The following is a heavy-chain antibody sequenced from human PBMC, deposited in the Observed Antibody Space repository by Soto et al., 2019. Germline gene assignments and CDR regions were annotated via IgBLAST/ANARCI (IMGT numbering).Heavy chain of an antibody. CDR3: ARGPTYYYDSSGSYPFDP. CDR1: GYTFTSYG. CDR2: MNPNRGNT. J-gene: IGHJ5*02. V-gene: IGHV1-8*01. D-gene: IGHD3-22*01. Sequence: GAAVKVSCKASGYTFTSYGINWVRQATGQGLEGMGWMNPNRGNTGYAQKFQGRVTMTRNTSISTAYMELSSLRSEDTAAYYCARGPTYYYDSSGSYPFDPWGQGTLVTVSS.